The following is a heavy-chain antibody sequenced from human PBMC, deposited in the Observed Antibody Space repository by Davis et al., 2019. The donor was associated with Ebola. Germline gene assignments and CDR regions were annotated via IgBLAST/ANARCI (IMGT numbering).Heavy chain of an antibody. Sequence: AASVKVSCKASGYTFTGYYMHWVRQAPGQGLEWMGWINPNSGGTNYAQKFQGRVTMTRDTSISTAYMELNGLRSDDTAVYYCARAVPATQNLDYWGQGTLVTVSS. CDR2: INPNSGGT. CDR3: ARAVPATQNLDY. J-gene: IGHJ4*02. D-gene: IGHD2-15*01. V-gene: IGHV1-2*02. CDR1: GYTFTGYY.